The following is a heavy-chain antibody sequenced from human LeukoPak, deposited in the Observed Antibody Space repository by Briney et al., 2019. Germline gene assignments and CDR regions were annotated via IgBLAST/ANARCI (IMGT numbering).Heavy chain of an antibody. CDR3: ARERSENWGSLTYAYDI. J-gene: IGHJ3*02. CDR1: GGSFSSYA. Sequence: SVKVSCKASGGSFSSYAISWVRQAPGQGLEWMGRIIPILGIAKYAQKFQGRVTITADKTTRTAYMELSSLRSEDMAVSYCARERSENWGSLTYAYDIWGQGTMVTVSS. CDR2: IIPILGIA. D-gene: IGHD7-27*01. V-gene: IGHV1-69*04.